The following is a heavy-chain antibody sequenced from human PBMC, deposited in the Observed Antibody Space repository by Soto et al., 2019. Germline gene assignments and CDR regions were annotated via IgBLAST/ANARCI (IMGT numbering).Heavy chain of an antibody. CDR1: GGSISNNTYY. CDR3: AREGTDFWSGYPARRLNWFDP. V-gene: IGHV4-30-4*08. Sequence: SETLSLTGTVSGGSISNNTYYWNWIRRHPGKGLEWIGYIYYSGSTYYNPSLKSRVTISVDTAKNQFSLKLSSVTAADTAVYYCAREGTDFWSGYPARRLNWFDPWGQGTLVTVSS. CDR2: IYYSGST. J-gene: IGHJ5*02. D-gene: IGHD3-3*01.